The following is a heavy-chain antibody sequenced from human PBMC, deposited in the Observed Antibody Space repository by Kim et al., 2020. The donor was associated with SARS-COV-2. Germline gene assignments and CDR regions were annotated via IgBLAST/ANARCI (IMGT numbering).Heavy chain of an antibody. CDR2: IYYSGST. CDR3: ARAFGAFGGVIVTFDY. Sequence: SETLSLTCTVSGGSISSYYWSWIRQPPGKGLEWIGYIYYSGSTNYNPSLKSRVTISVDTSKNQFSLKLSSVTAADTAVYYCARAFGAFGGVIVTFDYWGQGTLVTVSS. D-gene: IGHD3-16*02. CDR1: GGSISSYY. J-gene: IGHJ4*02. V-gene: IGHV4-59*13.